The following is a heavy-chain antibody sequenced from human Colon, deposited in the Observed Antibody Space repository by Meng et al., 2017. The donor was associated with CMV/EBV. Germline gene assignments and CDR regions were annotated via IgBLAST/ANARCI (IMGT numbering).Heavy chain of an antibody. CDR2: INSDGSST. CDR3: ARDSASETGTTR. D-gene: IGHD1-7*01. V-gene: IGHV3-74*01. Sequence: GESLKISCAASGFTFSSYWMHWVRQAPGKGLVWVSRINSDGSSTSYADSVKGRFTISRDNAKNTLYLQMNSLRAEDTAVYYCARDSASETGTTRWGQGTLVTVSS. CDR1: GFTFSSYW. J-gene: IGHJ4*02.